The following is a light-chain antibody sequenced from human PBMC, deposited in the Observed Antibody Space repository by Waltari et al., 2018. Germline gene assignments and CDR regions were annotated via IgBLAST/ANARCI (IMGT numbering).Light chain of an antibody. Sequence: QSALTQPVSVSGSPGQSITISCSGTNSDVGAYNYVPWYQQHPGKVPRVMIYGVNKRPSGVPDRVAGSRAGNTASLTVAGLQAEDEADYYCCAYTGSNNWVFGGGTKLTVL. CDR3: CAYTGSNNWV. CDR2: GVN. J-gene: IGLJ3*02. V-gene: IGLV2-8*01. CDR1: NSDVGAYNY.